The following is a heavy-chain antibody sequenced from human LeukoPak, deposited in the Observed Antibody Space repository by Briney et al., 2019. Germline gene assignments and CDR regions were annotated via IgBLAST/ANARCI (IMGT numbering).Heavy chain of an antibody. Sequence: PGGSLGLSCTASGLTLSNYWMIWVRQAPGKGLQWVAKIKQDGSEKYYVDSVKGRFTISRDNAENSLYLQMNSLRVEDTAVYYCAARSSGNPYFWGQGTLVTVSS. CDR2: IKQDGSEK. V-gene: IGHV3-7*03. J-gene: IGHJ4*02. CDR3: AARSSGNPYF. D-gene: IGHD1-26*01. CDR1: GLTLSNYW.